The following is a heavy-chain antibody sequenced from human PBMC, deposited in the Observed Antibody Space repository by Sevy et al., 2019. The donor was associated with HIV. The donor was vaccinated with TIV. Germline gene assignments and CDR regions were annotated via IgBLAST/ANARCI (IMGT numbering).Heavy chain of an antibody. Sequence: GGSLRLSCAASGFSFSLYSMDWVRQAPGKGLEWVSYISSSTSTLYYADSVKGRFTISRDNAKNSLYLQMNSLRAEDTAVYYCARSPIYGDYVPYYFDYWGQGTLVTVSS. CDR1: GFSFSLYS. J-gene: IGHJ4*02. D-gene: IGHD4-17*01. V-gene: IGHV3-48*01. CDR3: ARSPIYGDYVPYYFDY. CDR2: ISSSTSTL.